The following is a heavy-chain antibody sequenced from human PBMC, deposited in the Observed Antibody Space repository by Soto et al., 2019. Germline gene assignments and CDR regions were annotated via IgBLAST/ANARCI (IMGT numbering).Heavy chain of an antibody. J-gene: IGHJ6*03. CDR1: GFTVSSKY. CDR3: ARDDVLCDGGRCYGIPLDV. CDR2: IQSGGTT. Sequence: GGSLRLSCAASGFTVSSKYMTWVRQAPGKGLEWVSLIQSGGTTYYADSVKGRFTISRDTSENTLHLQMDSLRVEDTAVYYCARDDVLCDGGRCYGIPLDVWGKGITVTVS. V-gene: IGHV3-66*01. D-gene: IGHD2-15*01.